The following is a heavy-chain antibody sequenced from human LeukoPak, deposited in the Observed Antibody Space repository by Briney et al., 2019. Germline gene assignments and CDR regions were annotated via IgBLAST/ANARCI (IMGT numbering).Heavy chain of an antibody. Sequence: GGSLRLSCAASGFTLSSYSMNWVRQAPGKGLEWVSYISTTSRTIHYADSVKGRFTISRDNAQNSLYLQMNSLRAEDTAVYYCARAGHADSFDYWGQGALVTVSS. CDR1: GFTLSSYS. CDR3: ARAGHADSFDY. CDR2: ISTTSRTI. D-gene: IGHD2-21*01. V-gene: IGHV3-48*01. J-gene: IGHJ4*02.